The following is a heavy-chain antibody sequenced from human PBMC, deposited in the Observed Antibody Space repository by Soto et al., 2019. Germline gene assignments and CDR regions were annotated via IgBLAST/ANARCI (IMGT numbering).Heavy chain of an antibody. D-gene: IGHD3-10*01. Sequence: EVLLVESGGGLVHPGGSLRLSCVASGFTFNNYWMHWVRQVPGKGLVWVSRIKTDGSSPNYADSVEGRFTISSDNAKNTLYLQMNSLRAEDTAGDDCARDRIAGSGSCDNWGQGTLVTVSS. CDR1: GFTFNNYW. CDR2: IKTDGSSP. J-gene: IGHJ4*02. V-gene: IGHV3-74*01. CDR3: ARDRIAGSGSCDN.